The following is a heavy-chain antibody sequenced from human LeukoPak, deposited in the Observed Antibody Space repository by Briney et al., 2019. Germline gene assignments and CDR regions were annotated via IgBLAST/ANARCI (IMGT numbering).Heavy chain of an antibody. V-gene: IGHV3-49*04. D-gene: IGHD6-13*01. Sequence: GGSLRLSCTGSGFTFCDYAMSWVRQAPGKGLEWVGFIRNKPYGGTTEYAASVKGRFTISRHDSKSIAYLQMNSLKTEDTAVYYCTRTRIPAAGIIDYWGQGTLVTVSS. J-gene: IGHJ4*02. CDR1: GFTFCDYA. CDR3: TRTRIPAAGIIDY. CDR2: IRNKPYGGTT.